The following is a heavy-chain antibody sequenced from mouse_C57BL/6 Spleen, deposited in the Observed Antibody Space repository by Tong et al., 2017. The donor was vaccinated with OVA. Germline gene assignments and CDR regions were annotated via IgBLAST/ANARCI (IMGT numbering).Heavy chain of an antibody. CDR1: GYTFTDYN. V-gene: IGHV1-18*01. CDR3: ARRDGSSSYYFDY. Sequence: EVQLQESGPELVKPGASVKIPCKASGYTFTDYNMDWVKQSHGKSLEWIGVINPYNGGTSYNQKFKAKATLTVDKSSSTAYMQLKSLTSEDSAVYYCARRDGSSSYYFDYWGQGTTLTVSS. D-gene: IGHD1-1*01. CDR2: INPYNGGT. J-gene: IGHJ2*01.